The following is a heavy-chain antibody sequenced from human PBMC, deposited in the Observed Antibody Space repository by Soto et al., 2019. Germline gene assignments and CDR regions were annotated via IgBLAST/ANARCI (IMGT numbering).Heavy chain of an antibody. CDR3: ARALHIVVVVAAAPGPRMDV. V-gene: IGHV1-69*13. Sequence: SVKVSCKASGGTFSSYAISWVRQAPGQGLEWMGGIIPIFGTANYAQKFQGRVTITADESTITSYMELSSLRSEDTAVYYCARALHIVVVVAAAPGPRMDVWGQGTTVTVS. CDR2: IIPIFGTA. J-gene: IGHJ6*02. CDR1: GGTFSSYA. D-gene: IGHD2-15*01.